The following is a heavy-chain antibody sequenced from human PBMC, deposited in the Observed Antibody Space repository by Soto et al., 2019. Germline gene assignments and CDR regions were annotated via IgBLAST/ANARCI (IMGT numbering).Heavy chain of an antibody. J-gene: IGHJ6*02. Sequence: PGGSLRHSCAASRFTFSSYWMHWVRHATGKGLVWVSRINTDGSGTSYADSVKGRFTISRDNVKNMMYLQMNSLRAEDTAVYYCARDSYSVTQTIYNGMYACGQGTTVTISS. V-gene: IGHV3-74*01. CDR1: RFTFSSYW. D-gene: IGHD1-26*01. CDR2: INTDGSGT. CDR3: ARDSYSVTQTIYNGMYA.